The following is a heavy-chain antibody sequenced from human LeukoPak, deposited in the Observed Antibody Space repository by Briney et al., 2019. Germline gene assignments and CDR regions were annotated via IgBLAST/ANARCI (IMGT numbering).Heavy chain of an antibody. CDR2: ISGSGAST. D-gene: IGHD3-22*01. V-gene: IGHV3-23*01. J-gene: IGHJ4*02. Sequence: GGSLRLSCAASGFTFSSYAMSWVRQAPGKGLEWVPTISGSGASTYYADSVKGRFTISRDNSKNTLYLQMNSLRAEDTAVYYCVKYYDSSGSYYFDYWGQGTQVTVSS. CDR3: VKYYDSSGSYYFDY. CDR1: GFTFSSYA.